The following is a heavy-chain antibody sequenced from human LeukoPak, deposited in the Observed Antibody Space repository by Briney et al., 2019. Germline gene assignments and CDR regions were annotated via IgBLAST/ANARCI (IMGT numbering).Heavy chain of an antibody. J-gene: IGHJ4*02. D-gene: IGHD1-26*01. CDR1: GFTFNDYA. V-gene: IGHV3-9*01. Sequence: PGRSLRLSCAASGFTFNDYAMHWVRQAPGKGLEWVSGISWNSDTIGYADSVKGRFTISRDNAKNSLYLQMNSMRAEDTALYYCAKGKWYSGTYHFDYWGQGTLVTVSS. CDR2: ISWNSDTI. CDR3: AKGKWYSGTYHFDY.